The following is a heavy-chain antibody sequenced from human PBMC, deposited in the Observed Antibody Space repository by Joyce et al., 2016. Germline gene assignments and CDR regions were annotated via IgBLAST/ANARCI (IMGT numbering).Heavy chain of an antibody. CDR2: SYYNGST. D-gene: IGHD4-11*01. Sequence: QLQLQESGPGLVKPSETLSLTCTVSCGSISSRGNFWGWIRQPPGKGLEWVGSSYYNGSTYYNPSLRSRVIISLDTSKSQFSLRLSSVTAADTAVYYCAREGGPTVTTTNFDYWGQGILVTVSS. CDR1: CGSISSRGNF. CDR3: AREGGPTVTTTNFDY. V-gene: IGHV4-39*07. J-gene: IGHJ4*02.